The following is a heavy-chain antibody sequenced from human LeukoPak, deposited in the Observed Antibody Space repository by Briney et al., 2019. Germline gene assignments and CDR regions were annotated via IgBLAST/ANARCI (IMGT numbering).Heavy chain of an antibody. CDR3: ASRTWGFDP. V-gene: IGHV4-39*07. CDR1: GGSISSSSYY. J-gene: IGHJ5*02. CDR2: INHSGST. D-gene: IGHD7-27*01. Sequence: TSETLSLTCTVSGGSISSSSYYWGWIRQPPGKGLEWIGEINHSGSTNYNPSLKSRVTISVDTSKNQFSLKLSSVTAADTAVYYCASRTWGFDPWGQGTLVTVSS.